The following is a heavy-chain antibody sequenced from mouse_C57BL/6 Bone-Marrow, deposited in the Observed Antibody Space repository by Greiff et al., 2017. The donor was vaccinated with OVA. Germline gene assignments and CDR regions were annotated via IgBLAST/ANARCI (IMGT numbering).Heavy chain of an antibody. CDR3: ASPLYYGSSYWYFDV. Sequence: VQLQQSGPELVKPGASVTLSCTASGYSFTDYNMNWVKQSNGKSLEWIGVINPNYGTTSYNQKFKGKATLTVDQSSSTAYMQLNSLTSEDSAVYYCASPLYYGSSYWYFDVWGTGTTVTVSS. V-gene: IGHV1-39*01. D-gene: IGHD1-1*01. CDR1: GYSFTDYN. CDR2: INPNYGTT. J-gene: IGHJ1*03.